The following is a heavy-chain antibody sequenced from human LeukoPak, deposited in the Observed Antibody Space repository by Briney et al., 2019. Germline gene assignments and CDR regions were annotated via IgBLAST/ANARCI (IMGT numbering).Heavy chain of an antibody. V-gene: IGHV3-7*01. CDR1: GFTFSSYW. CDR2: IKQDGSEK. Sequence: QPGGSLRLSCAASGFTFSSYWMSWVRQAPGKGLEWVANIKQDGSEKYYVDSVKGRFTISRDNAKNSLYLQMNSLRAEDTAVYYCARDGGGKQYLYDYWGQGTLVTVPS. CDR3: ARDGGGKQYLYDY. J-gene: IGHJ4*02. D-gene: IGHD2-8*01.